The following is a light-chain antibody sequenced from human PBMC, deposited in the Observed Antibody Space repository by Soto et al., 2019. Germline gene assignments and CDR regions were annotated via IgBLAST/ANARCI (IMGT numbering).Light chain of an antibody. J-gene: IGKJ1*01. Sequence: DIQMTQSPSTLSGSVGDRVTITCRASQTISSWLAWYQQKPGKAPKLLIYKASTLKSGVPSRFSGSGSGTEFTLTISSLQPDDFATYYCQQSYYNPTFGQGTKVEIK. CDR3: QQSYYNPT. CDR2: KAS. CDR1: QTISSW. V-gene: IGKV1-5*03.